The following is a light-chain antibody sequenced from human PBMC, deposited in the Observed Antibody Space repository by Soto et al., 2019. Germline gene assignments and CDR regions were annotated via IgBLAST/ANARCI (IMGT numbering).Light chain of an antibody. J-gene: IGKJ1*01. V-gene: IGKV3-11*01. Sequence: SVFSQSPSTVSSFPGDRVTNSCRASQYINPRLAWYQHRPGQAPRLLIYQTSIRAAGIPARFSASGSGTDFTLTISDVQPEDFALYYCHQRQSWPRTFGQRTKV. CDR2: QTS. CDR3: HQRQSWPRT. CDR1: QYINPR.